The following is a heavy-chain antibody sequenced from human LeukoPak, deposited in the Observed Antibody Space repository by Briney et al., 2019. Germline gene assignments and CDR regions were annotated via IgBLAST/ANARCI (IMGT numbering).Heavy chain of an antibody. J-gene: IGHJ4*02. Sequence: GGSLRLSCAASGFTFSSSAMSWVRQAPGKGLEWVSAISGSGGSTYYADSVKGRFTISRDNSKNTLYLQMNSLRAEDTAVYYCAKHGSIVGATFDYWGQGTLVTVSS. V-gene: IGHV3-23*01. CDR3: AKHGSIVGATFDY. CDR1: GFTFSSSA. D-gene: IGHD1-26*01. CDR2: ISGSGGST.